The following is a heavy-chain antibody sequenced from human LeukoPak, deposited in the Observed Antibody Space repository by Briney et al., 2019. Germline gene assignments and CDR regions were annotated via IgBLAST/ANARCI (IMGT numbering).Heavy chain of an antibody. CDR1: GGTFSSYA. Sequence: SVKVSCKASGGTFSSYAISWVRQAPGQGLEWMGGIIPIFGTANYAQKFQGRVTITADESTSTAYMELSSLRSEDTAVYYCARDKSYYDSSGYSAFDIWGQGTMVTVSS. CDR3: ARDKSYYDSSGYSAFDI. CDR2: IIPIFGTA. D-gene: IGHD3-22*01. V-gene: IGHV1-69*13. J-gene: IGHJ3*02.